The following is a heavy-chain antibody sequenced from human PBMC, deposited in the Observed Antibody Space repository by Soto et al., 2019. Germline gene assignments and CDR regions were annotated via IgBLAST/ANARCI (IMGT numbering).Heavy chain of an antibody. CDR1: GYTFTGYY. V-gene: IGHV1-2*04. D-gene: IGHD3-10*01. Sequence: ASVKVSCKASGYTFTGYYMHWVRQAPGQGLEWMGWINPNSGGTNYAQKFQGWVTMTRDTSISTAYMELSRLRSDDTAVYYCARVTRWFGDSQYYGMDVWGQGTTVTVSS. J-gene: IGHJ6*02. CDR3: ARVTRWFGDSQYYGMDV. CDR2: INPNSGGT.